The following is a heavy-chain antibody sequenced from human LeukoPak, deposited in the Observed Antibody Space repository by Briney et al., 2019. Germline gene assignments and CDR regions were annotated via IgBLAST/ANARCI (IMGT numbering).Heavy chain of an antibody. J-gene: IGHJ4*02. V-gene: IGHV4-39*01. D-gene: IGHD5-12*01. CDR1: GGSISSSSYY. CDR3: ARHLLVATIPPLTFDY. CDR2: IYYSGST. Sequence: SETLSLTCTVSGGSISSSSYYWGWIRQPPGKGLEWIGSIYYSGSTYYNPSLKSRVTVSVDTSKNQFSLKLSSVTAADTAVYYCARHLLVATIPPLTFDYWGQGTLVTVSS.